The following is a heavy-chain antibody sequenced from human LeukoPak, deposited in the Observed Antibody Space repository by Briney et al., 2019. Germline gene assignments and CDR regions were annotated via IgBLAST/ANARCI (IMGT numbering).Heavy chain of an antibody. Sequence: GGSLRLSCAASGFTFSSYAMTWVRQAPGKGLEWVSSIRGSGDSTYYADSVKGRFTISRDNSKNTLYLQMNSLRAEDTAVYYCAKSTGYSSGWPYYWGQGTLVTVSS. CDR2: IRGSGDST. CDR3: AKSTGYSSGWPYY. J-gene: IGHJ4*02. D-gene: IGHD6-19*01. CDR1: GFTFSSYA. V-gene: IGHV3-23*01.